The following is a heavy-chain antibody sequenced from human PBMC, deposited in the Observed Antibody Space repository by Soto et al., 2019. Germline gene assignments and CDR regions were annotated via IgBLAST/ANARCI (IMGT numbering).Heavy chain of an antibody. Sequence: QVQLVESGGGVVQPGRSLRLSCAASGFTFTTCGMHWVRQAPGKGLEWVALISHDGSNKYYAESVKRRFTISRDNSKNTLNLQMNSLRAEDTAVYYCASNYYDFWSGYYDYYYLDVWGKGTTVTVSS. CDR2: ISHDGSNK. V-gene: IGHV3-30*03. D-gene: IGHD3-3*01. CDR1: GFTFTTCG. J-gene: IGHJ6*03. CDR3: ASNYYDFWSGYYDYYYLDV.